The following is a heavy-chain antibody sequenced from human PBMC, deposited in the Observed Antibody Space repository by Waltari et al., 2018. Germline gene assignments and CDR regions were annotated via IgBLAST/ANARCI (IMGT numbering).Heavy chain of an antibody. V-gene: IGHV3-23*01. CDR1: GFTFTNYA. J-gene: IGHJ4*02. CDR3: AKLRNYGTTWAGAFDC. Sequence: EEQLLQSGGGLVQPGGSLRLSCAASGFTFTNYALSWVRQAPGKGRGGVIAFSGRYGGAYEADSVKGRFTSSRDNARNTLYLQMNSLRAEDTAVYYCAKLRNYGTTWAGAFDCWGQGTLVTVSS. CDR2: FSGRYGGA. D-gene: IGHD3-10*01.